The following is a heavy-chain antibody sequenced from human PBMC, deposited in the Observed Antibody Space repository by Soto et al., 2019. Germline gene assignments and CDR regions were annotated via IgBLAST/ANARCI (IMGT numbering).Heavy chain of an antibody. D-gene: IGHD3-3*01. Sequence: QVQLVESGGGVVQPGRSLRLSCAGSGFSFSNYGMHWVRQAPGKGLEWVALIWYDGSNKYYADSVKGRFTISRDNSKNTLYRQMSGLRNEDTAVYYCAREPRVETTLMAVFQGWGQGTLVTVSS. CDR3: AREPRVETTLMAVFQG. CDR1: GFSFSNYG. J-gene: IGHJ1*01. V-gene: IGHV3-33*01. CDR2: IWYDGSNK.